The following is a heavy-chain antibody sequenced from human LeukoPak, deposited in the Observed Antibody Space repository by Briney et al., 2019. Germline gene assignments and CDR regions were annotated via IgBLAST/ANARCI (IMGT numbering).Heavy chain of an antibody. D-gene: IGHD3-3*01. CDR3: ARVPLTIFGVVINRYYYYYMDV. J-gene: IGHJ6*03. CDR2: ISSSGSTI. V-gene: IGHV3-48*03. CDR1: GFTFSSYE. Sequence: PGGSLRLSCAASGFTFSSYEMNWVRQAPGKGLEWVSYISSSGSTIYYADSVKGRFTISRDNAKNSLYLQMNSLRAEDTAVYYCARVPLTIFGVVINRYYYYYMDVWGKGTTVTVSS.